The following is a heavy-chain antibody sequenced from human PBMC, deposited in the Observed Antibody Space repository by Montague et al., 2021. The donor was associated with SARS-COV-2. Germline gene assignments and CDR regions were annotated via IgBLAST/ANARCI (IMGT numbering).Heavy chain of an antibody. D-gene: IGHD2-2*01. CDR1: GASISSNTW. V-gene: IGHV4-4*02. CDR2: VLYTDYT. J-gene: IGHJ4*02. CDR3: ATVARGCSAPSCYLSS. Sequence: SETLSLTCGVSGASISSNTWGNWVRQSPGKGLVWFGEVLYTDYTNYNPSLKSRPTISLDKSKNQVSLRLTSVTAADTSVYYCATVARGCSAPSCYLSSWGPGTLVTVSS.